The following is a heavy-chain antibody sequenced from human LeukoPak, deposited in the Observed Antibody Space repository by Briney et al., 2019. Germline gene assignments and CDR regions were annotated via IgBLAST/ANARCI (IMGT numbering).Heavy chain of an antibody. CDR2: ITGSGVST. CDR3: AAAPAPPFPDPRGRAFDI. J-gene: IGHJ3*02. D-gene: IGHD3-10*01. Sequence: PGGSLRLSCAASGFTFSTYAMNWVRQAPGKGLEWVSTITGSGVSTYYADSVKGRFTISRDNSKNTLCLQMNSLRAEDTAIYYCAAAPAPPFPDPRGRAFDIWGLGTMVTVSS. CDR1: GFTFSTYA. V-gene: IGHV3-23*01.